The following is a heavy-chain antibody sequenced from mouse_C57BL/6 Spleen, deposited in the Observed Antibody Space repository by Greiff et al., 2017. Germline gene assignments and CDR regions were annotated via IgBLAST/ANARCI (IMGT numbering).Heavy chain of an antibody. CDR2: IDPENGDT. D-gene: IGHD1-1*01. J-gene: IGHJ1*03. CDR3: TRYGSSYNWYCDV. V-gene: IGHV14-4*01. CDR1: GFNIKDDY. Sequence: EVQLQQSGAELVRPGASVKLSCTASGFNIKDDYMHWVKQRPEQGLEWIGWIDPENGDTEYASKFQGKATITADTSSNTAYLQLSSLTSEDTAVYYCTRYGSSYNWYCDVWGTGTTVTVSS.